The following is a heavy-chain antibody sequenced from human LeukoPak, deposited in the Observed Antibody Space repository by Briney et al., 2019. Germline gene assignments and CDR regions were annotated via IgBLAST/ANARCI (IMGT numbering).Heavy chain of an antibody. D-gene: IGHD3-10*01. CDR3: ARSEVTPYGYFDY. CDR2: ISSSSSTI. CDR1: GFTFSSYS. Sequence: PGGSLRLSCAASGFTFSSYSVNWVRQAPGKGLEWVSYISSSSSTIYYVESVKGRFTISRDNAKNSLYLQMNSLRAEDTAMYYCARSEVTPYGYFDYWGQGTLVTVSS. J-gene: IGHJ4*02. V-gene: IGHV3-48*01.